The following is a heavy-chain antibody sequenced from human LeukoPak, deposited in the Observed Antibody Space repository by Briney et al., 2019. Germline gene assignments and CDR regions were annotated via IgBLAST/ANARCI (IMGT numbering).Heavy chain of an antibody. Sequence: GGSLRLSCVASGFTFRSYAMSWVRQAPGKGLEGGSVISGGGGSTYYADSVKGRFTISRDNSKNTLYLQMNSLRAEDTAVYYCAKGLYSGSYDGFDSWGQGALVTVSS. CDR2: ISGGGGST. D-gene: IGHD1-26*01. CDR1: GFTFRSYA. CDR3: AKGLYSGSYDGFDS. V-gene: IGHV3-23*01. J-gene: IGHJ4*02.